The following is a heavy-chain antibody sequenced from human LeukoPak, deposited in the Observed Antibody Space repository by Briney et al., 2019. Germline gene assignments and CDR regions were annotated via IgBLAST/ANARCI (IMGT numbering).Heavy chain of an antibody. J-gene: IGHJ6*02. CDR2: ISGSGGST. CDR1: GFTFSSYA. D-gene: IGHD2-8*01. CDR3: AREDIVLMVSYYYYGMDV. Sequence: GGSLRLSCAASGFTFSSYAMSWVRQAPGKGLEWVSAISGSGGSTYYADSVKGRFTISRDNSKNTLYLQMNSLRAEDTAVYYCAREDIVLMVSYYYYGMDVWGQGTTVTVSS. V-gene: IGHV3-23*01.